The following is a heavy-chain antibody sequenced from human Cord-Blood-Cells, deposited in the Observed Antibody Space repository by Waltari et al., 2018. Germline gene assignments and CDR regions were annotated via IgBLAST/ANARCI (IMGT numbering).Heavy chain of an antibody. CDR2: INPNRGGT. Sequence: QVQLVQSGAEVKKPGASVKVSCKASGYTFTGYYMHWVRQAPGQGLEWMGWINPNRGGTNYAQKFQGRVTMTRDTSISTADMELSRLRSDDTAVYYCASCGSGYDAFDIWGQGTMVTVSS. D-gene: IGHD3-10*01. CDR3: ASCGSGYDAFDI. CDR1: GYTFTGYY. J-gene: IGHJ3*02. V-gene: IGHV1-2*02.